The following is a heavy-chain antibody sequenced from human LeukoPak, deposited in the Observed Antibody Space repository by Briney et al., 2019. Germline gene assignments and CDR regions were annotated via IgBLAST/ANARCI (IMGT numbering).Heavy chain of an antibody. D-gene: IGHD3-22*01. CDR2: ISSSGSTI. Sequence: GGSLRLSCAASGFTFSDYYMSWIRQAPGKGLEWVSYISSSGSTIYYADSVKGRFTISRDNAKNSLYLQMNSLRAEDTAVYYCARDRGSYDSSGYYSSYYFDYWGQGTLVTVSS. V-gene: IGHV3-11*01. CDR3: ARDRGSYDSSGYYSSYYFDY. CDR1: GFTFSDYY. J-gene: IGHJ4*02.